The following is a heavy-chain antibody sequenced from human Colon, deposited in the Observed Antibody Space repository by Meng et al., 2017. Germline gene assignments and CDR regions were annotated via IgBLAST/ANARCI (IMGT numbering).Heavy chain of an antibody. Sequence: QVQLQQWGAGLLKPSETLSLTWAVYGGSFSGYYWSWIRQPPGKGLEWIGEINHSGSTNYNPSLKSRVTISVDTSKNQFSLKLSSVTAADTAVYYCARERLSSGWYGGRWFDPWGQGTLVTVSS. CDR1: GGSFSGYY. CDR3: ARERLSSGWYGGRWFDP. V-gene: IGHV4-34*01. CDR2: INHSGST. J-gene: IGHJ5*02. D-gene: IGHD6-19*01.